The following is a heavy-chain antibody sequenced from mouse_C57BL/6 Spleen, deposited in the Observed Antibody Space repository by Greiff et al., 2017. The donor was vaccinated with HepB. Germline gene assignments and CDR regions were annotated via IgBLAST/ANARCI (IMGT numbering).Heavy chain of an antibody. Sequence: EVQLQQSGPELVKPGASVKISCKASGYTFTDYYMNWVKQSHGKSLEWIGDINPNNGGTSYNQKFKGKATLTVDKSSSTAYMELRSLTSEDSAVYYCARPYYGSSPDPYWYFDVWGTGTTVTVSS. V-gene: IGHV1-26*01. CDR2: INPNNGGT. D-gene: IGHD1-1*01. CDR3: ARPYYGSSPDPYWYFDV. CDR1: GYTFTDYY. J-gene: IGHJ1*03.